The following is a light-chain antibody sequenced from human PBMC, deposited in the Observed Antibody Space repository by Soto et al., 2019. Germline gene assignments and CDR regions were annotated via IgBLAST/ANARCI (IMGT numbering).Light chain of an antibody. CDR1: QSISSW. V-gene: IGKV1-5*03. Sequence: DIQMTQSPSTLSASVVDRVTITCRASQSISSWLAWYQQKPGKAPKLLIYKASSLESEVPSRFSGSGSGTEFTLTISSLQPDDFATYSCQKYNSLYTFGQGTKLEIK. CDR3: QKYNSLYT. J-gene: IGKJ2*01. CDR2: KAS.